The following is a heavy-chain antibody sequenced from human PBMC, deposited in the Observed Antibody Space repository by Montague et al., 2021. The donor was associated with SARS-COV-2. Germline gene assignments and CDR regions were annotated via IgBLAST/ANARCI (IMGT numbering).Heavy chain of an antibody. CDR2: LMYGKNT. Sequence: SETLSLTCTVSGVVELRRRSEEHTSEPQSHHELVGRLMYGKNTHYNPSLQSRVTLSKDTSKNQFSLRLTSVTAADTAMYFCARAPIYRSSWYAYFDYWGQGTLVTVSS. V-gene: IGHV4-61*01. CDR1: GVVELRRRS. CDR3: ARAPIYRSSWYAYFDY. D-gene: IGHD6-13*01. J-gene: IGHJ4*02.